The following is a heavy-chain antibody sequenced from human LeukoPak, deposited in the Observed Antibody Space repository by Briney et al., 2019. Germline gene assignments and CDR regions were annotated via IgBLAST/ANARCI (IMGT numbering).Heavy chain of an antibody. V-gene: IGHV3-66*01. Sequence: GGSLRLSCAASGFTVSSNYMSWVRQAPGKGLEWVSVIYSGGSTYYADSVKGRFTISRDNAKNSLYLQMNSLRVEDTAVYYCARAVSYYGSGSPYPVFDYWGQGTLVTVSS. J-gene: IGHJ4*02. D-gene: IGHD3-10*01. CDR3: ARAVSYYGSGSPYPVFDY. CDR1: GFTVSSNY. CDR2: IYSGGST.